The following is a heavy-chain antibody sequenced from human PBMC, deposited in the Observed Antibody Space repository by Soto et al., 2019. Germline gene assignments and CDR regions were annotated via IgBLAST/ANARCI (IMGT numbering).Heavy chain of an antibody. CDR3: ARHTPRWFGEADYYYYGMDV. CDR1: GGSISSSSYY. V-gene: IGHV4-39*01. D-gene: IGHD3-10*01. J-gene: IGHJ6*02. Sequence: SETLSLTCTVSGGSISSSSYYWGWIRQPPGKGLEWIGSIYYSGSTYYNPSLKSRVTISVDTSKNQFSLKLSFVTAADTAVYYCARHTPRWFGEADYYYYGMDVWGQGTTVTVSS. CDR2: IYYSGST.